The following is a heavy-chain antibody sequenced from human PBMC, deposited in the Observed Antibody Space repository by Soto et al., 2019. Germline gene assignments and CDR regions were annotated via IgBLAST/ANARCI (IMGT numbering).Heavy chain of an antibody. V-gene: IGHV6-1*01. CDR1: GDSVSSNSAA. CDR2: TYYRSKWYN. Sequence: QPLSLPSAISGDSVSSNSAACNWIRQSPSRGLEWLGRTYYRSKWYNDYAVSVKSRITINPDTSKNQFSLQLNSVTPEDTAVYYCARDTGRQLVHGMDVWGQGTTVTVSS. J-gene: IGHJ6*02. D-gene: IGHD6-13*01. CDR3: ARDTGRQLVHGMDV.